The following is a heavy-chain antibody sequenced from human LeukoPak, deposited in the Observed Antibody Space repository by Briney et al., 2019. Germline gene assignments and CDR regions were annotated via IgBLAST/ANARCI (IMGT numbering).Heavy chain of an antibody. CDR3: ARWVAATPYYFDY. V-gene: IGHV1-69*04. CDR1: GGTFSSYA. CDR2: IIPILGIA. J-gene: IGHJ4*02. D-gene: IGHD2-15*01. Sequence: ASVKVSCKASGGTFSSYAISWVRQAPGQGLEWMGRIIPILGIANYAQKFQGRVTITADKSMSTAYMELSSLRSEDTAVYYCARWVAATPYYFDYWGQGTLVTVSS.